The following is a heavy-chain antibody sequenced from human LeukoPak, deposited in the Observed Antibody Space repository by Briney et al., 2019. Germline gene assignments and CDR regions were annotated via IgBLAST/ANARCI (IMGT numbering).Heavy chain of an antibody. J-gene: IGHJ4*02. CDR3: ARVAYCGGDRYWVDY. V-gene: IGHV3-66*01. CDR1: GFTVSSNY. D-gene: IGHD2-21*02. Sequence: GGSLRLSCAASGFTVSSNYMSWVRQAAGKGLEWVSFIYSGGSTYYADSVKGRFTISRDNSKNTLSLQMNSLRAEDTAVYYCARVAYCGGDRYWVDYWGQGTLVTVSS. CDR2: IYSGGST.